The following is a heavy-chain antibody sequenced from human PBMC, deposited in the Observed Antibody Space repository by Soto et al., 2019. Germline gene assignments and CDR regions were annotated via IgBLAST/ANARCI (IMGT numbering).Heavy chain of an antibody. CDR1: GGTFSSYA. D-gene: IGHD6-13*01. V-gene: IGHV1-69*13. J-gene: IGHJ6*03. Sequence: GASVKVSCKASGGTFSSYAISWVRQAPGQGLEWMGGIIPIFGTANYAQKFQGRVTITADESTSTAYMELSSLRSEDTAVYYCARAAAAGTGYYYYYMDVWGKGTTDTVSS. CDR2: IIPIFGTA. CDR3: ARAAAAGTGYYYYYMDV.